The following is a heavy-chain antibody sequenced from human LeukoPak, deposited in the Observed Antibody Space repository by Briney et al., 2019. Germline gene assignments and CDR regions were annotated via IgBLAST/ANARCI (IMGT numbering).Heavy chain of an antibody. CDR1: GVTFSNVS. CDR2: VTSRSSFM. J-gene: IGHJ3*02. V-gene: IGHV3-21*01. Sequence: PGGSLRLSCTASGVTFSNVSMNWVRQAPGKGLEWVSSVTSRSSFMYSADSVKGRFTTSRDNAKSSLYLQMNSLRAEDTAVYYCARSYSGYAFDAFVIWGRGTMVTVSS. D-gene: IGHD5-12*01. CDR3: ARSYSGYAFDAFVI.